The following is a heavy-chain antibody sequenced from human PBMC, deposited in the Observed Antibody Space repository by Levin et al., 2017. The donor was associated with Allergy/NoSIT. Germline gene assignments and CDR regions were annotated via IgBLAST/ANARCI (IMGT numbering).Heavy chain of an antibody. J-gene: IGHJ6*02. V-gene: IGHV4-31*03. CDR2: ISYSGET. Sequence: NTSETLSLTCTVSGGSISSGGYYWSWVRQRPGKGLEWVGYISYSGETSYNPSLQSRLTISEDTSKDQFSLKLRSVTAADTAVYYCARDSRAARRVMDVWGQGTTVTVSS. CDR1: GGSISSGGYY. CDR3: ARDSRAARRVMDV. D-gene: IGHD6-6*01.